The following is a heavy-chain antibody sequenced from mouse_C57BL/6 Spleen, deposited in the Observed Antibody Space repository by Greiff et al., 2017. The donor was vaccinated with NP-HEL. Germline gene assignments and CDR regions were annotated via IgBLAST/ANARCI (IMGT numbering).Heavy chain of an antibody. CDR2: INPNNGGT. CDR1: GYTFTDYY. CDR3: ARSGYYGSRGYYYAMDY. D-gene: IGHD1-1*01. J-gene: IGHJ4*01. Sequence: VQLQQSGPELVKPGASVKISCKASGYTFTDYYMNWVKQSHGKSLEWIGDINPNNGGTSYNQKFKGKATLTVDKSSSTAYMELRSLTSEDSAVYYCARSGYYGSRGYYYAMDYWGQGTSVTVSS. V-gene: IGHV1-26*01.